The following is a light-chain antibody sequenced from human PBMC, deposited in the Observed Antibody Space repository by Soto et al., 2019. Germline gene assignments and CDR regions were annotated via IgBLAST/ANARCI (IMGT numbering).Light chain of an antibody. Sequence: EILLTQSPGTLSLSRGERATLSCRASQRVIRSSLGWYQQRPGQCPRLLIYCASSRATGIPDWFSGRGSGTDFTLIISRLEPEDFAVYYRQQFAGSFGGGIKVDIK. CDR3: QQFAGS. CDR2: CAS. V-gene: IGKV3-20*01. J-gene: IGKJ4*02. CDR1: QRVIRSS.